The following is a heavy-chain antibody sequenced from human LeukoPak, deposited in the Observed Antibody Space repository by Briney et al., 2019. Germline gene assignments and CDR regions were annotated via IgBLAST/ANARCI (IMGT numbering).Heavy chain of an antibody. CDR1: GGSISSGDYY. CDR3: ARVGNTNRKGREALYYYYYMDV. D-gene: IGHD3-10*01. CDR2: IYYSGST. Sequence: SETLSLTCTVSGGSISSGDYYWSWIRQPPGKGLEWIGYIYYSGSTYNNPSLKSRITISEDTSNNQFSLKLSSVTAADTAVYYCARVGNTNRKGREALYYYYYMDVWGKGTTVTVSS. V-gene: IGHV4-30-4*08. J-gene: IGHJ6*03.